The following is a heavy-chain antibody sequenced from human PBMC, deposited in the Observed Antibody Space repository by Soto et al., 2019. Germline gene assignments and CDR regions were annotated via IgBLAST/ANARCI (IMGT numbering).Heavy chain of an antibody. D-gene: IGHD6-6*01. CDR1: GFTFSSYA. CDR2: ISGSGGNT. CDR3: AKSITARPFDY. Sequence: GGSLRLSCTASGFTFSSYAMSWVRQAPGKGLEWVSAISGSGGNTYYADSVKGRFTISRDNSKNTLYLQMNSLRAEDTAVYYCAKSITARPFDYWGQGALVTVSA. V-gene: IGHV3-23*01. J-gene: IGHJ4*02.